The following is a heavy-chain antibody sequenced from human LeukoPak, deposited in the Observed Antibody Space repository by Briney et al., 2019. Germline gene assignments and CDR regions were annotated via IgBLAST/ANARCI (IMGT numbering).Heavy chain of an antibody. V-gene: IGHV3-30*18. D-gene: IGHD2-15*01. CDR1: GFTFSSYW. CDR3: AKDLCSGGSCYSDY. Sequence: GRSLRLSCAVSGFTFSSYWMNWVRQAPGKGLEWVAVISYDGSNKYYADSVKGRFTISRDNSKNTLYLQMNSLRAEDTAVYYCAKDLCSGGSCYSDYWGQGTLVTVSS. J-gene: IGHJ4*02. CDR2: ISYDGSNK.